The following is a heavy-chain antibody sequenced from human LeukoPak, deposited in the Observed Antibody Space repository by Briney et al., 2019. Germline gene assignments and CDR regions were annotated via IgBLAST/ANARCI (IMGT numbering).Heavy chain of an antibody. CDR2: ISSSSSYI. D-gene: IGHD3-16*01. Sequence: GGSLRLSCAASGFTFSSYSMNWVRQAPGKGLEWVSSISSSSSYIYYADSVKGRFTISRDNAKNSVYLQMNRLRAEDTAVYYCARDGGFFGSPLYYYYMDVWGKGTTVTVSS. CDR3: ARDGGFFGSPLYYYYMDV. J-gene: IGHJ6*03. CDR1: GFTFSSYS. V-gene: IGHV3-21*01.